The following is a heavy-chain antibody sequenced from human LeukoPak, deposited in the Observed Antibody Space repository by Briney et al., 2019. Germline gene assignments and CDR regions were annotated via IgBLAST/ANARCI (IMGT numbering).Heavy chain of an antibody. J-gene: IGHJ4*02. CDR2: IYSGGAT. CDR3: TRDSANYHFAY. V-gene: IGHV3-66*01. CDR1: GFTVSRNY. Sequence: GGSLRLSCAASGFTVSRNYMNWVRQAPGKGLEWVSVIYSGGATYYADSVKGRFTISRDNSKNIVFLQMNDLRTEDTAFYYCTRDSANYHFAYWGQGALVTVSS. D-gene: IGHD4/OR15-4a*01.